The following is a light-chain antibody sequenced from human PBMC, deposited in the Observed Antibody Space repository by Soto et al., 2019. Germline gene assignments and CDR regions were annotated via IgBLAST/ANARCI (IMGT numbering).Light chain of an antibody. CDR3: QQYNNWPRE. V-gene: IGKV3-15*01. J-gene: IGKJ1*01. Sequence: EIVMTQSPVTLSVSPGERATLSCRASQSVSSNLAWYQQKPGQAPRLLIYGASTRATGIPARFSGSGSGTEFTLTISSLQSEDFAVYYCQQYNNWPREFGQGTKVEIK. CDR2: GAS. CDR1: QSVSSN.